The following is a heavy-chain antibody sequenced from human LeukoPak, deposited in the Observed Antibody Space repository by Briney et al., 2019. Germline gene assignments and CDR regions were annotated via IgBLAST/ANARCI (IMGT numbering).Heavy chain of an antibody. CDR1: GGTFSSYA. CDR2: IIPIFGTA. D-gene: IGHD2-2*01. Sequence: SVKVSCKASGGTFSSYAISWVRQAPGQGLEWMGGIIPIFGTANYAQKFQGRVTITADESTSTAYMELSSLRSEDTAVYYCARCYCSSTSCYPQREFDYWGQGTLVTVSS. CDR3: ARCYCSSTSCYPQREFDY. V-gene: IGHV1-69*01. J-gene: IGHJ4*02.